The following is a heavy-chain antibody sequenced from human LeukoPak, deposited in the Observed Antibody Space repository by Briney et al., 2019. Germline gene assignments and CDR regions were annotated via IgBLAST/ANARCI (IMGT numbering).Heavy chain of an antibody. V-gene: IGHV3-21*01. D-gene: IGHD1/OR15-1a*01. CDR2: ISSSSSYI. Sequence: NSGGSLRLSCAASGFTVSSNYMSWVRQAPGKGLEWVSSISSSSSYIYYADSVKGRFTISRDNAKNSLYLQMNSLRAEDTAVYYCARDLGNNAFDIWGQGTMVTVSS. CDR3: ARDLGNNAFDI. CDR1: GFTVSSNY. J-gene: IGHJ3*02.